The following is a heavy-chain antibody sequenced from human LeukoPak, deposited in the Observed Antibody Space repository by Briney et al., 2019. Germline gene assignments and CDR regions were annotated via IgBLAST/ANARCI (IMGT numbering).Heavy chain of an antibody. V-gene: IGHV4-34*01. Sequence: SETLSLTCAVYGGSFSGYYWSWIRQPPGKGLEWIGEINHSGSTNYNPSLKSRVTISVDTSKNQFSLKLSSVTAADTAVYYCARHPVAPKPFYFDYWGQGTLVTVSS. CDR3: ARHPVAPKPFYFDY. D-gene: IGHD5-12*01. CDR2: INHSGST. J-gene: IGHJ4*02. CDR1: GGSFSGYY.